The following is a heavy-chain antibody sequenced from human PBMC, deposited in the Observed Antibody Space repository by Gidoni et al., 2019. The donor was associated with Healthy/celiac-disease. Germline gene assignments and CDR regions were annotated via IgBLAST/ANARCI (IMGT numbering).Heavy chain of an antibody. J-gene: IGHJ4*02. CDR1: GFTFSNYV. D-gene: IGHD2-15*01. CDR3: AKRAVADY. V-gene: IGHV3-23*01. Sequence: EVQLLESGGGLVQPGGSLRLSCAAAGFTFSNYVMSWVRQAPWKGLEWFSAISGSGGSTYYADSVKGRFTISRDNSKNTLYLQMNSLRAEDTAVYYCAKRAVADYWGQGTLVTVSS. CDR2: ISGSGGST.